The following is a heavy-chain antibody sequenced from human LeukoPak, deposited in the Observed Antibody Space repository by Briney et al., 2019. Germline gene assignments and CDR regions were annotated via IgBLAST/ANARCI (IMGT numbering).Heavy chain of an antibody. CDR1: GGTFSSYA. CDR2: IIPIFGTA. Sequence: ATVKVSCKASGGTFSSYAISWVRQAPGQGLEWMGRIIPIFGTANYAQKFQGRVTITTDESTSTAYTELSSLRSEDTAVYYCARAEWELPSLFDYWGQGTLVTVSS. CDR3: ARAEWELPSLFDY. D-gene: IGHD1-26*01. J-gene: IGHJ4*02. V-gene: IGHV1-69*05.